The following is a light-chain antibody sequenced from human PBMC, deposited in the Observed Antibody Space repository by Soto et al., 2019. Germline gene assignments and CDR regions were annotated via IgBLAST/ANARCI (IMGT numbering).Light chain of an antibody. V-gene: IGLV1-47*01. J-gene: IGLJ1*01. CDR3: AAWDDSLSGYV. CDR2: RNN. Sequence: SVLTQPPSASGTPGQRVTISCSGSSSNIGSNYVYWYQQLPGTAPKLLIYRNNQRPSGVPDRFSGSKSGTSASLAISGLRSEDEADYYCAAWDDSLSGYVFGNGTK. CDR1: SSNIGSNY.